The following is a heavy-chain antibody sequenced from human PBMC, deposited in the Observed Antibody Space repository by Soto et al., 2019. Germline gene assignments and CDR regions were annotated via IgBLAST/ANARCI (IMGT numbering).Heavy chain of an antibody. V-gene: IGHV1-2*04. Sequence: ASLKVSCKASGYTFTGYYMHWVRQAPGQGLEWMGWINPNSGGTNYAQKFQGWVTMTRDTSISTAYMELSRLRSDDTAVYYCARAGFGYGSGSFADYWGQGTLVTVSS. CDR3: ARAGFGYGSGSFADY. CDR2: INPNSGGT. J-gene: IGHJ4*02. D-gene: IGHD3-10*01. CDR1: GYTFTGYY.